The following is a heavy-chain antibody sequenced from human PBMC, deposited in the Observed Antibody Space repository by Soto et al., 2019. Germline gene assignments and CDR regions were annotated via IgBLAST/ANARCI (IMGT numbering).Heavy chain of an antibody. CDR2: MYNTGST. V-gene: IGHV4-59*01. CDR1: GGSISSYY. J-gene: IGHJ6*02. Sequence: SETLSLTCTVSGGSISSYYWSWIRQPPGKGLEWIGYMYNTGSTIYNPTLKSRVTISVDTSKNQFSLKLNSVTAADTAVYYCARDLWGYCGADCYPLDVWGQGTTVTVSS. CDR3: ARDLWGYCGADCYPLDV. D-gene: IGHD2-21*02.